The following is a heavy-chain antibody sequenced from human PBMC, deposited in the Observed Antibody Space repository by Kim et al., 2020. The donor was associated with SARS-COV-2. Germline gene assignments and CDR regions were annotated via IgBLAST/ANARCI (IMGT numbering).Heavy chain of an antibody. CDR2: IRGDGSSK. CDR3: ARDLRSVSADYYFDY. J-gene: IGHJ4*02. D-gene: IGHD3-3*01. V-gene: IGHV3-74*03. CDR1: GFTFSRFW. Sequence: GGSLRLSCAASGFTFSRFWIHWVRQGPGKGLEWVSGIRGDGSSKSDADSVKGRFTISRDNAKNTVYLQMNSLRAEDTAIYFCARDLRSVSADYYFDYWGQGILVSVSS.